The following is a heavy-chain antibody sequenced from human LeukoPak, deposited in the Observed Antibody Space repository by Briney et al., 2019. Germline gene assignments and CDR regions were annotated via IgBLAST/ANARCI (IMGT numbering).Heavy chain of an antibody. CDR3: ARGDMYYYDSSGGDY. V-gene: IGHV3-48*01. D-gene: IGHD3-22*01. CDR1: GFTFSSYS. CDR2: ISSSSSTI. Sequence: PGGSLRLSCAASGFTFSSYSMNWVRQAPGKGLEWVSCISSSSSTIYYADSVKGRFTISRDNAKNSLYLQMNSLRAEDTAVYYCARGDMYYYDSSGGDYWGQGTLVTVSS. J-gene: IGHJ4*02.